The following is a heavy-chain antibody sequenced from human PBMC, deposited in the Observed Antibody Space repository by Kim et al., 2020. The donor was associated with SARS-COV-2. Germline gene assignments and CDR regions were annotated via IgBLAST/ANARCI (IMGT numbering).Heavy chain of an antibody. V-gene: IGHV6-1*01. Sequence: VKSRITINPDTSKNQFSLQLNSVTPEDTAVYYCARDPGIAVAGTGNCFDYWGQGTLVTVSS. CDR3: ARDPGIAVAGTGNCFDY. J-gene: IGHJ4*02. D-gene: IGHD6-19*01.